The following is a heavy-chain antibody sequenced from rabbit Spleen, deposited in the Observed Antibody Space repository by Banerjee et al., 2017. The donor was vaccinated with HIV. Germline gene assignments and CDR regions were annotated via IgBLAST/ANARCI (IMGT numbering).Heavy chain of an antibody. Sequence: QEQLVESGGGLVRPEGSLKLSCTASGFSFSNKAVMCWVRQAPGKGLQWIACINAVTGKAVYATWAKGRFTFSKTSSTTVTLQMTSLTAADTATYFCARNDVVAPGYGYAIDLWGPGTLVTVS. CDR3: ARNDVVAPGYGYAIDL. CDR2: INAVTGKA. D-gene: IGHD6-1*01. J-gene: IGHJ4*01. CDR1: GFSFSNKAV. V-gene: IGHV1S45*01.